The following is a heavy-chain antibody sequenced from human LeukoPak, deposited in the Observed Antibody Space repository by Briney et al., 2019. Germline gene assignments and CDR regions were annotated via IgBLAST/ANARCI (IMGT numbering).Heavy chain of an antibody. CDR1: GFTFSDYY. J-gene: IGHJ6*02. Sequence: GGSLRLSCAASGFTFSDYYMSWIRQAPGKGLEWVSYISSSGSTIYYADSVKGRFTIFRDNAKNSLYLQMYSLRAEDTAVYYCARGTRGYYDILTGYYLSDMDVWGQGTTVTVSS. V-gene: IGHV3-11*01. CDR3: ARGTRGYYDILTGYYLSDMDV. CDR2: ISSSGSTI. D-gene: IGHD3-9*01.